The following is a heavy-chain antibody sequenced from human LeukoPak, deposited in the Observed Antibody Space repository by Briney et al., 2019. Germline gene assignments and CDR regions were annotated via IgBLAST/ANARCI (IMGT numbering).Heavy chain of an antibody. V-gene: IGHV3-30*02. D-gene: IGHD5-18*01. Sequence: GGSLRLSCAASGFTFSSYGMHWVRQAPGKGLEWVAFIRYDGSNKYYADSVKGRFTISRDNSKNTLYLRMNSLRAEDTAVYYCAKERDTAMVTIDYWGQGTLVTVSS. CDR1: GFTFSSYG. CDR3: AKERDTAMVTIDY. J-gene: IGHJ4*02. CDR2: IRYDGSNK.